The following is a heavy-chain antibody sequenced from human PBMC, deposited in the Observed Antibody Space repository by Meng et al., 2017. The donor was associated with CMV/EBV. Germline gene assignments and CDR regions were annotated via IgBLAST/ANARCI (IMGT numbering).Heavy chain of an antibody. V-gene: IGHV3-30*18. J-gene: IGHJ6*02. D-gene: IGHD3-3*01. Sequence: MDWGREDPGKGMEGVAVISKDGSKKYYADSVKGRFTISRDNYKNTLYLQMNSLRAEDTAVYYCAKDRGRTIFGVVIRYYYYYGMDVWGQGTTVTVSS. CDR2: ISKDGSKK. CDR3: AKDRGRTIFGVVIRYYYYYGMDV.